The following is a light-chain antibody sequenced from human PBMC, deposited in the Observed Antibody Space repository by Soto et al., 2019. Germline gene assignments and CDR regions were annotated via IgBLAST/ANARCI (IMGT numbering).Light chain of an antibody. J-gene: IGKJ1*01. CDR2: GAS. Sequence: EIVLTQSPGTLSLSPGERATLSCRASQSVSSSYLAWYQQKPGQAPRILIYGASSRATGIPDRFSGSGSGTDFTLTISRLEPDDFAVYYCQRYGSSRTFGQETKVEIK. CDR1: QSVSSSY. V-gene: IGKV3-20*01. CDR3: QRYGSSRT.